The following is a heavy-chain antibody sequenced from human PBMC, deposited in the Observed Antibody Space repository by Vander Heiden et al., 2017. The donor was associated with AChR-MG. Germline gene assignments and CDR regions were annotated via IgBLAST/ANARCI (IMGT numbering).Heavy chain of an antibody. CDR1: GLPYSSYA. Sequence: EVQLLDSGGALVQPGGSLRLSCATSGLPYSSYAMSWVRQAPGKGLEWVSGISSSGGDTPYAGSVKGRFTISRDNSKNTLYLQMNSVRAEDTAVYYCAKKNPGVAPFDYWGQGTLVTVSS. J-gene: IGHJ4*02. CDR2: ISSSGGDT. D-gene: IGHD3-3*01. CDR3: AKKNPGVAPFDY. V-gene: IGHV3-23*01.